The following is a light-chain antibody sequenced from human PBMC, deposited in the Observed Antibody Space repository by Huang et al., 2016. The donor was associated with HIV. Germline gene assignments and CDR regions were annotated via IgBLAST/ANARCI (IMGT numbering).Light chain of an antibody. CDR2: GAS. V-gene: IGKV3-15*01. Sequence: EIVMTQSPATLSLSPGERATLSCSASQSVGSNLAWYQHRPGQAPRLLIHGASTRATGIPARFSGSGSGTDFSLTISSLQSEDFAVYYCEQYNDWPYTFGQGTKLEIK. J-gene: IGKJ2*01. CDR1: QSVGSN. CDR3: EQYNDWPYT.